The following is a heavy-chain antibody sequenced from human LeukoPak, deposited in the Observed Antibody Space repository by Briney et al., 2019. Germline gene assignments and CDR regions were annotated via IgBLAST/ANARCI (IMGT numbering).Heavy chain of an antibody. Sequence: PSGTLSLTCAVSGGSISSSNWWSWVRQPPGKGLEWNGEIYHSGSTNYNPSLKSRVTISVDKSKNQFSLKLSSVTAADTAVYYCARHSVRDSSGYPDYWGQGTLVTVSS. CDR1: GGSISSSNW. CDR2: IYHSGST. D-gene: IGHD3-22*01. J-gene: IGHJ4*02. V-gene: IGHV4-4*02. CDR3: ARHSVRDSSGYPDY.